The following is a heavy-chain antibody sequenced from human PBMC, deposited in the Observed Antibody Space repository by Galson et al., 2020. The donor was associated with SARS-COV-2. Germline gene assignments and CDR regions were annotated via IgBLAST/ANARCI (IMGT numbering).Heavy chain of an antibody. D-gene: IGHD1-26*01. Sequence: GGSLRLYCAASGFTFSNYVMHWVRQAPGKGPERVSVISSAGSNSFYADSLKGRFTISRDNSKSTLYLQMNSLRAEDTAVYYCARGGEWELPYYFDYWGQGTLVTVSS. CDR3: ARGGEWELPYYFDY. J-gene: IGHJ4*02. V-gene: IGHV3-30*04. CDR2: ISSAGSNS. CDR1: GFTFSNYV.